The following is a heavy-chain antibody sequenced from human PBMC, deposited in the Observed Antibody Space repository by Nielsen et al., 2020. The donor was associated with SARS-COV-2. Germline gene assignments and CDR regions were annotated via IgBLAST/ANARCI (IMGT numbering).Heavy chain of an antibody. CDR2: ISYDGSNK. D-gene: IGHD1-26*01. CDR1: GFTFRSYG. J-gene: IGHJ6*03. Sequence: GGSLRLSCAASGFTFRSYGMHWVRQAPGKGLEWVAVISYDGSNKYYADSVKGQFTISRDNSKNTLYLQMNSLRAEDTAVYYCAKDGPRVNSGSYDYYYYMDVWGKGTTVTVSS. V-gene: IGHV3-30*18. CDR3: AKDGPRVNSGSYDYYYYMDV.